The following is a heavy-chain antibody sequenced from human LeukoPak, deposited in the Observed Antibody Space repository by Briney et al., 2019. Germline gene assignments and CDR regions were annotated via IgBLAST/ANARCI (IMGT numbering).Heavy chain of an antibody. J-gene: IGHJ6*03. Sequence: ASVKVSCRASGYTFTNYGISWVRQAPGQGLEWMGWISAYNGNRNYAQKLQGRVTMTTDTSTSTAYMELRSLRSDDTAVYYCARDRRVTTATTRDYYYMDVWGKGTTVTVSS. V-gene: IGHV1-18*01. CDR3: ARDRRVTTATTRDYYYMDV. CDR2: ISAYNGNR. CDR1: GYTFTNYG. D-gene: IGHD4-11*01.